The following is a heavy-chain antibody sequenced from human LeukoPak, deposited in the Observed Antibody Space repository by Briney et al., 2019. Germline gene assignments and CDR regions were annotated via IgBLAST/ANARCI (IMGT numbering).Heavy chain of an antibody. V-gene: IGHV1-3*01. J-gene: IGHJ4*02. CDR2: INAGNGNT. CDR1: GYTFTSYA. D-gene: IGHD2-15*01. CDR3: ARGYCSGGSCDFDY. Sequence: ASVKVSCKASGYTFTSYAMHWVRQAPGQRLEWMGWINAGNGNTKYSQKFQSRVTITRDTSASTAYTELSSLRSDDTAVYYCARGYCSGGSCDFDYWGQGTLVTVSS.